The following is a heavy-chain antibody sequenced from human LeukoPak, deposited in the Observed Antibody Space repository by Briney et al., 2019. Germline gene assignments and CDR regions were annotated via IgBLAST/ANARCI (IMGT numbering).Heavy chain of an antibody. Sequence: SETLSLTCTVSGVSISSSNSYWGWIRQPPGKGLEWIGSIYYSGNTYYSSSLKSRVTISVDTSKNQFSLKLSSVTAADTAIYYCTREYGFMTTVFHAFDIWGQGTMVTVSS. D-gene: IGHD4-17*01. CDR1: GVSISSSNSY. CDR2: IYYSGNT. CDR3: TREYGFMTTVFHAFDI. V-gene: IGHV4-39*07. J-gene: IGHJ3*02.